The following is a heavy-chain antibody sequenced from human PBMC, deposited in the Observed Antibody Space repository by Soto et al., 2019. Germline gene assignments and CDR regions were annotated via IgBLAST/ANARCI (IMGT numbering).Heavy chain of an antibody. V-gene: IGHV3-23*01. CDR2: ISGSGAGT. CDR1: GFTFSTYA. Sequence: EVQLLESGGGLVQPGGSLRLSCAASGFTFSTYAMSWVRQAPGEGLEWVSGISGSGAGTHYADSVKGRFTISRDNSKNTLYLQMNSLRVEDTAIYYCAKGARPFEYWGQGTLVTVSS. CDR3: AKGARPFEY. D-gene: IGHD6-6*01. J-gene: IGHJ4*02.